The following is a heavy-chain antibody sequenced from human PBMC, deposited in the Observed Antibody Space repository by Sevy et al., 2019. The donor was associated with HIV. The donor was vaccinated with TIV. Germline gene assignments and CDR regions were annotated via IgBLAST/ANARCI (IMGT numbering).Heavy chain of an antibody. D-gene: IGHD1-26*01. CDR2: ISPDSGGA. CDR1: GYSFIVYY. Sequence: ASVKVSCKASGYSFIVYYIHWVRQAPGQGLEWMGWISPDSGGAKYARRFQGRVTMTRDTSISTTYMELSGLRSDDTVIYYCVRVYRGSYYFDYWGQGTLVTVSS. CDR3: VRVYRGSYYFDY. V-gene: IGHV1-2*02. J-gene: IGHJ4*02.